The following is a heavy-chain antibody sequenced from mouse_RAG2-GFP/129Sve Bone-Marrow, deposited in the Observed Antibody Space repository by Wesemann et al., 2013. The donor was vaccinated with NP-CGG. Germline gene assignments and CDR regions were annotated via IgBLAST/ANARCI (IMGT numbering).Heavy chain of an antibody. Sequence: YGAELVKPGASVKLSCTASGFNIKDTYMHWVKQRPEQGLEWIGRIDPANGNTKYDPKFQGKATITADTSSNTAYLQLSSLTSEDTAVYYCARGLLRPHWYFDVWGAGTTVTVSS. D-gene: IGHD1-2*01. V-gene: IGHV14-3*02. CDR2: IDPANGNT. J-gene: IGHJ1*01. CDR3: ARGLLRPHWYFDV. CDR1: GFNIKDTY.